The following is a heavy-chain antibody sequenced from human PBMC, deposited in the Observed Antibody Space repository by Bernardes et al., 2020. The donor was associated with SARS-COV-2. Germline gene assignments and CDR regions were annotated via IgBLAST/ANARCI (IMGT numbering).Heavy chain of an antibody. CDR3: AIRYDFWSGVVGMDV. Sequence: ASVKVSCKVSGYTLTELSMHWVRQAPGKGLEWMGGFDPEDGETIYAQKFQDRVTMTEDTSTDTAYMELSSLRSEDTAVYYCAIRYDFWSGVVGMDVWGQGTTVTVSS. J-gene: IGHJ6*02. V-gene: IGHV1-24*01. D-gene: IGHD3-3*01. CDR1: GYTLTELS. CDR2: FDPEDGET.